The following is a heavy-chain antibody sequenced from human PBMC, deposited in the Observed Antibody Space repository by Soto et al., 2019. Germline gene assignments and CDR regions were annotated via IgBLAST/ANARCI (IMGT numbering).Heavy chain of an antibody. J-gene: IGHJ4*02. D-gene: IGHD1-26*01. V-gene: IGHV4-59*08. CDR3: ASNSGSYLVPDYFDY. CDR2: IYYSGST. CDR1: GGTISSYY. Sequence: SETLSLTCTVSGGTISSYYWSWIRQPTGKGLEWIGYIYYSGSTNYNPSLKSRVTISVDTSKNQFSLKLSSVTAADTAVYYCASNSGSYLVPDYFDYWGQGTLVTVSS.